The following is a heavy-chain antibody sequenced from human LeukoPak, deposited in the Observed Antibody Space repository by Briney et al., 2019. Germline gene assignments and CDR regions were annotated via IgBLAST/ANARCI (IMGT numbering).Heavy chain of an antibody. D-gene: IGHD1-26*01. CDR3: ARDISGSSLYYFDY. CDR1: GFTFSSYA. J-gene: IGHJ4*02. Sequence: GGSLRLSCAASGFTFSSYAMHWVRQAPGKGLEWVAVISYDGSNKYYADSVKGRFTISRDNSKNTLYLQMNSLRAEDTAVYYCARDISGSSLYYFDYWGQGTLDTVSS. CDR2: ISYDGSNK. V-gene: IGHV3-30*04.